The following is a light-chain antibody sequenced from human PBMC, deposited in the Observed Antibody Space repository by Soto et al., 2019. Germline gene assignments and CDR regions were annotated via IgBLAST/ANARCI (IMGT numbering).Light chain of an antibody. CDR3: QQYNNWPIT. J-gene: IGKJ5*01. CDR1: QSIGRF. V-gene: IGKV1-5*01. CDR2: DAS. Sequence: DIQMTQSPSTLSASVGDRVTITCRASQSIGRFLAWYQHQPGKAPKLLIYDASTLESGVPSRFSGTGSGTEFTFSITSLQSEDFAVYYCQQYNNWPITFGQGTRLEIK.